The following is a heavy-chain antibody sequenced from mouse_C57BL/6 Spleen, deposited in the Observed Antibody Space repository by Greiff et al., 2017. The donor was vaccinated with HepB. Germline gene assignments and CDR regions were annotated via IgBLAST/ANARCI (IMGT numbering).Heavy chain of an antibody. V-gene: IGHV6-3*01. Sequence: EVKLMESGGGLVQPGGSMKLSCVASGFTFSNYWMNWVRQSPEKGLEWVAPIRLKSDNYATHYAESVKGRFTISRDASKSSVYLQMNNLRAEDTGIYYCTVEDGNYYLDYWGQGTTLTVAA. D-gene: IGHD2-1*01. CDR1: GFTFSNYW. CDR3: TVEDGNYYLDY. CDR2: IRLKSDNYAT. J-gene: IGHJ2*01.